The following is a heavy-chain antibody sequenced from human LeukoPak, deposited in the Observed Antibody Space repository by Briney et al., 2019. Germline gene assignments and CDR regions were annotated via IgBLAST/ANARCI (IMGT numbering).Heavy chain of an antibody. V-gene: IGHV1-69*05. CDR3: ARSGELRFLEWSHDY. Sequence: SVKVSCKASGGTFSSYAISWVRQAPGQGLEWMERIIPIFGTANYAQKFQGRVTITTDESTSTAYMGLSSLRSEDTAVYYCARSGELRFLEWSHDYWGQGTLVTVSS. D-gene: IGHD3-3*01. CDR1: GGTFSSYA. CDR2: IIPIFGTA. J-gene: IGHJ4*02.